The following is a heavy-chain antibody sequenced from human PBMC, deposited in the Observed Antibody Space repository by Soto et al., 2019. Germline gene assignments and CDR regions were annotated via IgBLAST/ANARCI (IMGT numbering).Heavy chain of an antibody. Sequence: GGSLRLSCAASGFTFSSYGMHWVRQAPGKGLEWVAVISYDGSNKYYADSVKGRFTISRDNSKNTLYLQMNSLRAEDTAVYYCAKDYRERKLRGYYYYMDVWGKGTTVTVSS. J-gene: IGHJ6*03. CDR2: ISYDGSNK. CDR3: AKDYRERKLRGYYYYMDV. V-gene: IGHV3-30*18. CDR1: GFTFSSYG. D-gene: IGHD1-26*01.